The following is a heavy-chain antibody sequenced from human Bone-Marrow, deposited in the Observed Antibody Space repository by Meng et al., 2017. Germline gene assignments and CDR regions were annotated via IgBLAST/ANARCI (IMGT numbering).Heavy chain of an antibody. D-gene: IGHD3-16*01. CDR2: SYSTGNT. Sequence: EVGLVWTGGGPLQTVGSLASCCAVSGHTVSRRYMDWVRQAPGKGLEWVTISYSTGNTYYAESVKGRFTISGDNSNNILYLQMAGLTTEDTAICDWAGDHNWGLGYWGQGTLVTVSS. J-gene: IGHJ4*02. CDR1: GHTVSRRY. CDR3: AGDHNWGLGY. V-gene: IGHV3-53*02.